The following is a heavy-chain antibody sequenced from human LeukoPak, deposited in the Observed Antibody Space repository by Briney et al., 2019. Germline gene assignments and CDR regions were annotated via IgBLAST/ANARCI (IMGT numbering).Heavy chain of an antibody. D-gene: IGHD3-3*01. CDR1: GFTVSSNY. CDR3: ARDRDLRFLERLDY. J-gene: IGHJ4*02. V-gene: IGHV3-48*01. CDR2: ISSSSSTI. Sequence: GGSLRLSCAASGFTVSSNYMSWVRQAPGKGLEWVSYISSSSSTIYYADSVKGRFTISRDNAKNSLYLQMNSLRAEDTAVYYCARDRDLRFLERLDYWGQGTLVTVSS.